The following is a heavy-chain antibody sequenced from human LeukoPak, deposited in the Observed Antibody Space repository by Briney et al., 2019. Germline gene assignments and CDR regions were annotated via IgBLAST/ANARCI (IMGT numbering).Heavy chain of an antibody. Sequence: PGGSLRLSCAASGFTFSACSMNWVRQAPRKGLEWVSYISTSGSSIYYADSVKGRFTISRDNAKSSLYVQMNSLRAEDTAVYYCARARGSYYLFFDYWGQGTLVTVSS. D-gene: IGHD1-26*01. J-gene: IGHJ4*02. V-gene: IGHV3-48*04. CDR2: ISTSGSSI. CDR3: ARARGSYYLFFDY. CDR1: GFTFSACS.